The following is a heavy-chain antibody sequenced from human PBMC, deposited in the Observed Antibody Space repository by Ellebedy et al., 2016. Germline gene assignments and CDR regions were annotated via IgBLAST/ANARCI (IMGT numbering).Heavy chain of an antibody. CDR3: ARDADSYYDFWSGYAFDI. D-gene: IGHD3-3*01. J-gene: IGHJ3*02. CDR1: GFTFSSYG. CDR2: IWYDGSNK. V-gene: IGHV3-33*01. Sequence: GGSLRLSCAASGFTFSSYGMHWVRQAPGKGLEWVAVIWYDGSNKYYADSVKGRFTISRDNSKHTLYLQMNSLRAEDTAVYYCARDADSYYDFWSGYAFDIWGQGTMVTVSS.